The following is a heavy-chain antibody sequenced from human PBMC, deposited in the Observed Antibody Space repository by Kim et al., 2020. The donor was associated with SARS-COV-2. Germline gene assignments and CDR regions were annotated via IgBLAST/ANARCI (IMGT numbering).Heavy chain of an antibody. CDR2: VYHTGNT. CDR1: GGPIRSYY. D-gene: IGHD1-26*01. V-gene: IGHV4-59*01. J-gene: IGHJ5*02. Sequence: SETLSLTCSVSGGPIRSYYWAWIRQPPGKRLEYIGYVYHTGNTDYNPSLRGRVTISLDTSKRQFSLTLTSVTAADTAVYYCASTGMGAVVWFDPWGQGTLVTVSS. CDR3: ASTGMGAVVWFDP.